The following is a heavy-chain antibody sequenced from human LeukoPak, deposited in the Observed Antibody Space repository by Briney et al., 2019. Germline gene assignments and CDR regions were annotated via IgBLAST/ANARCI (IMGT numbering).Heavy chain of an antibody. CDR3: ARLALDIVVVDY. J-gene: IGHJ4*02. Sequence: PSETLSLTCTVSGGSVSSGSYYWSWIRQPPGKGLEWIGYIYYSGSTNYNPSLKRRVTISVDTSKNQFSLKLSSVTAADTAVYYCARLALDIVVVDYWGQGTLVTVSS. D-gene: IGHD2-2*03. CDR1: GGSVSSGSYY. CDR2: IYYSGST. V-gene: IGHV4-61*01.